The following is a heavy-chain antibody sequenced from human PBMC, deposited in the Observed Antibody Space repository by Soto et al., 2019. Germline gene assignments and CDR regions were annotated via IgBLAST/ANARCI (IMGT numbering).Heavy chain of an antibody. CDR2: ITYNGDT. Sequence: QVQLVQSGAEVKKPGASVKVSCKASGYTFTSYGISWVRQAPGQGLEWMGWITYNGDTNYPQKLQGRVTMTTDTSTSTAYMELRSLRSDDTAVYYCARAVVTSYGVFDYWGQGTLVTVSS. J-gene: IGHJ4*02. CDR1: GYTFTSYG. D-gene: IGHD3-22*01. CDR3: ARAVVTSYGVFDY. V-gene: IGHV1-18*01.